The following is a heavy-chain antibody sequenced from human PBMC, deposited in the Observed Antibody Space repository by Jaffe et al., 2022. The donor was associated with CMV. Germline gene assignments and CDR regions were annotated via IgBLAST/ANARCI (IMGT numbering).Heavy chain of an antibody. D-gene: IGHD3-22*01. V-gene: IGHV4-39*01. CDR2: IYYSGST. Sequence: QLQLQESGPGLVKPSETLSLTCTVSGGSISSSSYYWGWIRQPPGKGLEWIGSIYYSGSTYYNPSLKSRVTISVDTSKNQFSLKLSSVTAADTAVYYCANTGANYYDSSGYLTPDAFDIWGQGTMVTVSS. J-gene: IGHJ3*02. CDR3: ANTGANYYDSSGYLTPDAFDI. CDR1: GGSISSSSYY.